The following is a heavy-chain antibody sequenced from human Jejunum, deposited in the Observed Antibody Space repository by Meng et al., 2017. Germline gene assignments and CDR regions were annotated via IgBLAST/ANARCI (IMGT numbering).Heavy chain of an antibody. V-gene: IGHV3-23*01. D-gene: IGHD2-15*01. CDR1: ELTLSSHV. CDR3: AKMGSGATFAY. Sequence: EVQLLESGGGLVQPGGSLRLSYAASELTLSSHVMNWVRQSPGKGLEWVSAITASGGSTYYADSVKGRFTISRDTSKNTLYLQMNSLRAEDTAVYYCAKMGSGATFAYWGQGTLVTVSS. J-gene: IGHJ4*02. CDR2: ITASGGST.